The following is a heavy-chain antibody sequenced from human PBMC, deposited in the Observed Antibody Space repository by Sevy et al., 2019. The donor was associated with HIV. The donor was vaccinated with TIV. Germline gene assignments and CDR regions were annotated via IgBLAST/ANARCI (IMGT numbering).Heavy chain of an antibody. CDR2: ISAYNGNT. Sequence: ASVKVSCKASGYTFTSYGISWVRQAPGQGLEWMGWISAYNGNTNYAQKLQGRVTMTTDTSTSTAYMELRSLRSDDTAVYYCAREGAYYDFWSGYSTPDFDYWGQGTLVTVSS. CDR1: GYTFTSYG. D-gene: IGHD3-3*01. J-gene: IGHJ4*02. CDR3: AREGAYYDFWSGYSTPDFDY. V-gene: IGHV1-18*01.